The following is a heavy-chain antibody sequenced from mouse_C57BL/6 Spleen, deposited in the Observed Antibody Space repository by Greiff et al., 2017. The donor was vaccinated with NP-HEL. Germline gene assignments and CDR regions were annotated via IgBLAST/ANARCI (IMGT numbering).Heavy chain of an antibody. CDR3: VRHSYDYDEEAYYYAMDY. CDR2: IRSKSNNYAT. V-gene: IGHV10-1*01. J-gene: IGHJ4*01. D-gene: IGHD2-4*01. Sequence: EVHLVESGGGLVQPKGSLKLSCAASGFSFNTYAMNWVRQAPGKGLEWVARIRSKSNNYATYYADSVKDRFTISRDDSESMLYLQMNNLKTEDTAMYYCVRHSYDYDEEAYYYAMDYWGQGTSVTVSS. CDR1: GFSFNTYA.